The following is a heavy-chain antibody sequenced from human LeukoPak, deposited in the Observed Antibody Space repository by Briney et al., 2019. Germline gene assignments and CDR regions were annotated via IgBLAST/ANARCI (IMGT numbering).Heavy chain of an antibody. CDR1: GGSISSYY. CDR2: IYYSGST. V-gene: IGHV4-59*12. Sequence: SETLSLTCTVSGGSISSYYWSWIRQPPGKVLEWIGYIYYSGSTNYNPSLKSRVTISVDTSKNQFSLKLSSVTAADTAVYYCAKDDYYDTSGYRDWGQGTLVTVSS. CDR3: AKDDYYDTSGYRD. J-gene: IGHJ4*02. D-gene: IGHD3-22*01.